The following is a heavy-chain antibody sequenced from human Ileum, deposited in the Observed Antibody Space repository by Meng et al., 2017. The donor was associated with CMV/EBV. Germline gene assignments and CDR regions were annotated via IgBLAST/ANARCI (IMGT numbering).Heavy chain of an antibody. CDR1: SLTSRPVG. Sequence: SLTSRPVGGGWIRPPTGKALEWLAFIYWDDDKRCNQSRKNRLTITKDAPRNQVVLTMTNMDPADTATYHCVHRKDYSGNWNGGSADFWGQGALVTVSS. CDR2: IYWDDDK. V-gene: IGHV2-5*02. CDR3: VHRKDYSGNWNGGSADF. D-gene: IGHD4-11*01. J-gene: IGHJ4*02.